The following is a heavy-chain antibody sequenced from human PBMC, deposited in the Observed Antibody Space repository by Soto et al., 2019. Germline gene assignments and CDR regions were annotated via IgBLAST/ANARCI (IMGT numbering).Heavy chain of an antibody. V-gene: IGHV3-30*18. J-gene: IGHJ4*02. D-gene: IGHD4-17*01. CDR3: AKSHDYGDYYPIDY. CDR1: GFTFSSYG. Sequence: PGGSLRLSCAASGFTFSSYGMHWVSQAPGKGLEWVAVISYDGSNKYYADSVKGRFTISRDNSKNTLYLQMNSLRAEDTAVYYCAKSHDYGDYYPIDYWGQGTLVTVSS. CDR2: ISYDGSNK.